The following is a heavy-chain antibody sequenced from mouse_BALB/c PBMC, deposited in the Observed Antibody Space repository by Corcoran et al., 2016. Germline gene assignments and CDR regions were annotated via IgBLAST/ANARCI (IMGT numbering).Heavy chain of an antibody. Sequence: EVKLLESGGGLVQPGGSLKLSCAASGFDFRRYWMSWVRQAPGKGLEWIGEIHPDSSSINYTPSLKDKFIISRDNAKNTLYLQMSKVRSEDTALYYCARHVLFSMGMDYWGQGTTVTVSS. CDR3: ARHVLFSMGMDY. CDR2: IHPDSSSI. D-gene: IGHD1-1*02. V-gene: IGHV4-1*02. J-gene: IGHJ4*01. CDR1: GFDFRRYW.